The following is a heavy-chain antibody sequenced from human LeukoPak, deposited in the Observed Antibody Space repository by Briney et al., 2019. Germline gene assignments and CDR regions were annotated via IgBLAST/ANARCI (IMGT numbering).Heavy chain of an antibody. Sequence: SETLSLTCTVSGGSISSSSYYWGWIRQPPGKGLEWIGSIYYSGSTYYNPSLKSRVTISVDTSKNQFSLKLSSVTAADTAVYYCARPRGRESYSSSPHFFDYWGQGTLVTVSS. J-gene: IGHJ4*02. D-gene: IGHD6-13*01. V-gene: IGHV4-39*01. CDR1: GGSISSSSYY. CDR2: IYYSGST. CDR3: ARPRGRESYSSSPHFFDY.